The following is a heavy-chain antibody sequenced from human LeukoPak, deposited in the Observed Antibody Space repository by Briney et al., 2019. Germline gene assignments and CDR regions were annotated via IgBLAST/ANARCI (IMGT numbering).Heavy chain of an antibody. J-gene: IGHJ4*02. Sequence: SETLSLTCTVSGGSISSSSYYWGWIRQPPGKGLEWIGSIYYSGSTYYNPSLKSRVTISVDTSKNQFSLKLSSVTAADTAVYYCARAVRNGPYYFDYWGQGTLVTVSS. CDR3: ARAVRNGPYYFDY. D-gene: IGHD2-8*01. V-gene: IGHV4-39*01. CDR1: GGSISSSSYY. CDR2: IYYSGST.